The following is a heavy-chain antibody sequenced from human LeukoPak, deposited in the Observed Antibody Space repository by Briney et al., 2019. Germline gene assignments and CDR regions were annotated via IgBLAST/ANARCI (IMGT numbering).Heavy chain of an antibody. CDR3: ARESLLRYFDWLVDAFDI. CDR1: GGSISSYY. J-gene: IGHJ3*02. CDR2: IYYSGST. V-gene: IGHV4-59*01. D-gene: IGHD3-9*01. Sequence: PSETLSLTCTVSGGSISSYYWSWIRQPPGKGLEWIGYIYYSGSTNYNPSLKSRVTISVDTSKNQFSLKLSSVTAADTAVYYCARESLLRYFDWLVDAFDIWGQGTMVTVSS.